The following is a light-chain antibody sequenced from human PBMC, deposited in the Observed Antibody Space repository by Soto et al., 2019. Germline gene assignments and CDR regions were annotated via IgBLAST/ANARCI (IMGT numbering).Light chain of an antibody. CDR1: QGISSY. J-gene: IGKJ3*01. CDR3: QQYYIYPRGFT. Sequence: AIRMTQSPSSLSASTGDRVTITCRASQGISSYLAWYQQKPGKAPKLLIYAASTLQSGVPSRFSVSGSGTDFTLTISCLQSEYFATYYCQQYYIYPRGFTFGPGPKVDI. CDR2: AAS. V-gene: IGKV1-8*01.